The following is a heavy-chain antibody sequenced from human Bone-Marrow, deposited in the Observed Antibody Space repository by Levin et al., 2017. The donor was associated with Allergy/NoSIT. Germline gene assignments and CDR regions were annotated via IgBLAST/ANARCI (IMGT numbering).Heavy chain of an antibody. V-gene: IGHV3-23*01. CDR2: ITAGGGA. J-gene: IGHJ4*02. CDR3: AKGRGSHVSGWYFDS. CDR1: GFSFSNYG. Sequence: SCAGSGFSFSNYGTTWVRQAPGKGLEWVSAITAGGGAYYADSVRGRFTISKDNSINTLYLHMNSLRVDDTAVYYCAKGRGSHVSGWYFDSWCQGTLVTVSS. D-gene: IGHD6-19*01.